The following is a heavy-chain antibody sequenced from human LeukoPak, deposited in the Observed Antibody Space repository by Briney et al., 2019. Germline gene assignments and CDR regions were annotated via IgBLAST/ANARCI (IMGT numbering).Heavy chain of an antibody. J-gene: IGHJ4*02. CDR3: AGGGGGATFY. CDR1: GFTFSSYW. D-gene: IGHD1-26*01. CDR2: IKQDGSEK. Sequence: GGSLRLSCAASGFTFSSYWMSWVRQAPGKGLEWVANIKQDGSEKYYVDSVKGRFTISRDNAKNSLYLQMNSMRAEDKAGYYLAGGGGGATFYWGQGTLVTVSS. V-gene: IGHV3-7*01.